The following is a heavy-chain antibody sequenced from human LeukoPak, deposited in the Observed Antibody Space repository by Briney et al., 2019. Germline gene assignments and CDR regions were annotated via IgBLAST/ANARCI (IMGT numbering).Heavy chain of an antibody. CDR1: GFTVSSNY. CDR3: ARGQVVVTAGAAFDI. CDR2: IYSGGST. V-gene: IGHV3-53*01. Sequence: GGSLRLSCAASGFTVSSNYMSWVRQAPGKGLEWVSVIYSGGSTYYADSVKGRLTISRDNSKNTLYLQMNSLRAEDTAVYYCARGQVVVTAGAAFDIWGQGTMVTVSS. D-gene: IGHD2-21*02. J-gene: IGHJ3*02.